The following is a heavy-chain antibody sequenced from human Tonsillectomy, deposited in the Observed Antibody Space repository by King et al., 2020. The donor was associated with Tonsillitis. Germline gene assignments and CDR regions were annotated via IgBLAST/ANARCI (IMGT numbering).Heavy chain of an antibody. J-gene: IGHJ6*02. CDR1: GFTFSSYA. V-gene: IGHV3-23*04. CDR3: AKGMVRTTEYSSSWYIPYGMDV. D-gene: IGHD6-13*01. Sequence: QLVQSGGGLVQPGGSLRLSCAASGFTFSSYAMSWVRQAPGKGLEWVSAISGSGGSTYYADSVKGRFTISRDNSKNTLYLQMNSLRAEDTAVYYCAKGMVRTTEYSSSWYIPYGMDVWGQGTTVTVSS. CDR2: ISGSGGST.